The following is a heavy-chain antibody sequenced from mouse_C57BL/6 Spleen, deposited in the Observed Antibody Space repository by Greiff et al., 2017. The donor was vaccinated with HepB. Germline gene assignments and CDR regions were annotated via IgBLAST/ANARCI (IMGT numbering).Heavy chain of an antibody. CDR1: GYTFTSYW. CDR3: ARAQATDYAMDY. CDR2: IDPSDSYT. J-gene: IGHJ4*01. V-gene: IGHV1-59*01. Sequence: QVQLQQPGAELVRPGTSVKLSCKASGYTFTSYWMHWEKQRPGQGLEWIGVIDPSDSYTNYNQKFKGKATLTVDTSSSTAYMKLSSLTSEDSAVYYCARAQATDYAMDYWGQGTSVTVSS. D-gene: IGHD3-2*02.